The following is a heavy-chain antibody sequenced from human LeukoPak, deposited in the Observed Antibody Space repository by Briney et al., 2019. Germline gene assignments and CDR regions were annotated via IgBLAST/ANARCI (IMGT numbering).Heavy chain of an antibody. Sequence: ASVKVSCKASGYTFTSYGISWVRQAPGQGLEWMGWISAYNGNTNYAQKLQGRVTMTTDTSTSTAYMELRSLRSDDTAVYYCARCEYSSSWYSRPTCWFDPWGQGTLVTVSS. V-gene: IGHV1-18*01. CDR1: GYTFTSYG. CDR3: ARCEYSSSWYSRPTCWFDP. J-gene: IGHJ5*02. D-gene: IGHD6-13*01. CDR2: ISAYNGNT.